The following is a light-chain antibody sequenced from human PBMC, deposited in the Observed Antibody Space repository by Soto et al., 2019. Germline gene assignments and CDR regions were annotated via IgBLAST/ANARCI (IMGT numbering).Light chain of an antibody. CDR2: GVS. CDR3: HQYVSSPRP. Sequence: IMETQGETIVTLSTGKRAMFSWRASQNVSSNLTWYQQKPGQAPRLLINGVSNRATGIPARFSGCGSGTDFTLTISRLEPEDFAVYYCHQYVSSPRPFGGGTKVDIK. J-gene: IGKJ4*02. CDR1: QNVSSN. V-gene: IGKV3-11*01.